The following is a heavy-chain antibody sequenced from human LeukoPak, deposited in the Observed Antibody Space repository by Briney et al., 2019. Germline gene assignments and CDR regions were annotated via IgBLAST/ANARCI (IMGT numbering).Heavy chain of an antibody. CDR1: GYTLTESS. V-gene: IGHV1-24*01. J-gene: IGHJ4*02. D-gene: IGHD4-17*01. Sequence: ASVKVFCKVSGYTLTESSMHWVRQAPGKGLEWMGGFDPEDGETIYAQKFQGRVTMTEDTSTGTAYMELSSLRSDDTAVYYCATALYGPFDYWGQGTLVTVSS. CDR2: FDPEDGET. CDR3: ATALYGPFDY.